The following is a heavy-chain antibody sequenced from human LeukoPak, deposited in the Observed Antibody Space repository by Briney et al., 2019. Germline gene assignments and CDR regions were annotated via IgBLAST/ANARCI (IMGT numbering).Heavy chain of an antibody. J-gene: IGHJ4*02. CDR3: ARDRYYYDSSGYYVDY. V-gene: IGHV1-69*06. Sequence: SVKVSCKASGGTFSSYAISWVRQAPGQGLEWMGGIIPIFGTANYAQKFQGRVTITADKSTSTAYMELSSLRSEDTAVYYCARDRYYYDSSGYYVDYWGQGTLVTVSS. D-gene: IGHD3-22*01. CDR2: IIPIFGTA. CDR1: GGTFSSYA.